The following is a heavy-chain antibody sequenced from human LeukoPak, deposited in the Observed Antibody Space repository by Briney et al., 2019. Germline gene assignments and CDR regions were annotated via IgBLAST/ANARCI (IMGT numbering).Heavy chain of an antibody. J-gene: IGHJ4*02. CDR2: ISSSGSTI. Sequence: GGSLRLSCAASGFTFSSYEMNWVRQAPGKGLEWVSYISSSGSTIYYADSVKGRFTISRDNAKNSLYLQMNSLRAEDTAVYYCARDSDYYDSSGYSGIATKYYFDYWGQGTLVTVSS. CDR3: ARDSDYYDSSGYSGIATKYYFDY. CDR1: GFTFSSYE. D-gene: IGHD3-22*01. V-gene: IGHV3-48*03.